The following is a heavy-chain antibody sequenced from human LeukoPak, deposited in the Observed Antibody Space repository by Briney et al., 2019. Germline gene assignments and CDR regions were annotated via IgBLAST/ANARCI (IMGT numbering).Heavy chain of an antibody. CDR3: ARRRGEDGMDV. V-gene: IGHV1-46*01. J-gene: IGHJ6*04. CDR1: GYSFTNYY. D-gene: IGHD3-16*01. Sequence: ASVNVSFRASGYSFTNYYMHWVRQAPGQGLAWMGLINPSVCSTSYTQKSQGRVTMTRDTSTSTVYLELSRLTSEDTAVYYCARRRGEDGMDVWGKGTTVSVSS. CDR2: INPSVCST.